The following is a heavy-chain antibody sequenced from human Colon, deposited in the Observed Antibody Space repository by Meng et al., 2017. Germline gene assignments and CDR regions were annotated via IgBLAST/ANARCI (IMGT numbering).Heavy chain of an antibody. CDR3: AREYTVSDFWSGYWGTGGIGDAFDI. J-gene: IGHJ3*02. CDR2: ISYDGSNK. Sequence: GESLKISCAASGFTFSSYAMHWVRQAPGKGLEWVAVISYDGSNKYYADSVKGRFTISRDNSKNTLYLQMNSLRAEDTAVYYCAREYTVSDFWSGYWGTGGIGDAFDIWGQGTMVTVSS. V-gene: IGHV3-30*01. CDR1: GFTFSSYA. D-gene: IGHD3-3*01.